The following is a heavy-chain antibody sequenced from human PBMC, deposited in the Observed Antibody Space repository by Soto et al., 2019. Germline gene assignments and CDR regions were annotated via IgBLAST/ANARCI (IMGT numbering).Heavy chain of an antibody. Sequence: QVQLVESGGGLVQPGRSLRLSCSVSGFTFSTYCMHWVRQAPGKGLAWVAFISYDGSKQYYEDSVRGRFTISRANSNNTLYLQMNNMTREDTAVYFCARRRFLDSPLDFWGQGTLVNVSS. CDR2: ISYDGSKQ. CDR1: GFTFSTYC. V-gene: IGHV3-30*03. J-gene: IGHJ4*02. CDR3: ARRRFLDSPLDF. D-gene: IGHD3-3*01.